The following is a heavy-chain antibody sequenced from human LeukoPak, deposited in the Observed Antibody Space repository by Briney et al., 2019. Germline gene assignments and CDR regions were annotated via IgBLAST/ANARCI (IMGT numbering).Heavy chain of an antibody. CDR3: ARGPRYGESGYDLGPY. CDR1: GYTFTSYY. D-gene: IGHD5-12*01. V-gene: IGHV1-2*02. Sequence: ASVKVSCKASGYTFTSYYIHWMRQAPGQGLEWVGWINPNSGGSHYARRFQGRVTMTSDTSINTGYMELTSLTTDDTAVHYCARGPRYGESGYDLGPYWGQGTLVTVSS. J-gene: IGHJ4*02. CDR2: INPNSGGS.